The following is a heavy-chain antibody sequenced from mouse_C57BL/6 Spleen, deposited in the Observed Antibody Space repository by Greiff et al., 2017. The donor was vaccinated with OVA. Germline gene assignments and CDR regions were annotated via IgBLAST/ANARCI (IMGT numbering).Heavy chain of an antibody. Sequence: VKLQESGPGLVAPSQSLSITCTVSGFSLTSYAISWVRQPPGKGLEWLGVIWTGGGTNYNSALKSRLSISKDNSKSQVFLKMNSLQTDDTARYYCARNGYSNYEDYFDYWGQGTTLTVSS. CDR1: GFSLTSYA. V-gene: IGHV2-9-1*01. CDR2: IWTGGGT. CDR3: ARNGYSNYEDYFDY. J-gene: IGHJ2*01. D-gene: IGHD2-5*01.